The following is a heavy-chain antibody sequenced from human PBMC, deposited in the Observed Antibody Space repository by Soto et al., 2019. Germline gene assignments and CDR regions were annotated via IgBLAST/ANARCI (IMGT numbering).Heavy chain of an antibody. D-gene: IGHD3-3*01. V-gene: IGHV4-34*01. CDR1: GGSFSGYY. Sequence: SETLSLTCAVYGGSFSGYYWSWIRQPPGKGLEWIGEINHSGSTNYNPSLKSRVTISVDTSKNQFSLKLSSVTAADTAVYYCARGGGITIFGVVRLGWFDPWGQGTLVTVS. J-gene: IGHJ5*02. CDR2: INHSGST. CDR3: ARGGGITIFGVVRLGWFDP.